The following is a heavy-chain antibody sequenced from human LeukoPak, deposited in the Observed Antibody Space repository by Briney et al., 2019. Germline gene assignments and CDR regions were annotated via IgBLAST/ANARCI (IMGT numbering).Heavy chain of an antibody. V-gene: IGHV3-30*04. CDR3: AKDHFSHVVPAAIGVDY. Sequence: GRSLRLSCAASGFTFSSYAMHWVRQAPGKGLEWVAVISYDGSNKYYADSVKGRFTISRDNSKNTLYLQMNSLRAEDTAVYYCAKDHFSHVVPAAIGVDYWGQGTLVTVSS. J-gene: IGHJ4*02. CDR2: ISYDGSNK. D-gene: IGHD2-2*02. CDR1: GFTFSSYA.